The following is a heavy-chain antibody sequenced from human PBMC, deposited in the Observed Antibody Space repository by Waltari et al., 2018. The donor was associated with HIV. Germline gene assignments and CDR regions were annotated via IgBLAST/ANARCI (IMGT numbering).Heavy chain of an antibody. CDR3: SRDTFGEYDF. V-gene: IGHV3-74*01. J-gene: IGHJ4*02. D-gene: IGHD3-3*01. Sequence: EVQLVQYGGGLIKPGGSLRLSCAASGFSVTNYWMHWVRQSPGKGLVWVSRINIDGRTIDYADSVKGRFTISRDSAKNTLSLQMNSLREEDTAVYYCSRDTFGEYDFWGQGALVTVSS. CDR1: GFSVTNYW. CDR2: INIDGRTI.